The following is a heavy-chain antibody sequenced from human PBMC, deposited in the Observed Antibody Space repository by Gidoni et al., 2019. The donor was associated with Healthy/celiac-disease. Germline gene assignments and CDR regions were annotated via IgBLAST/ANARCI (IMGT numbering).Heavy chain of an antibody. CDR3: AREKIVGATDY. J-gene: IGHJ4*02. V-gene: IGHV3-7*03. Sequence: EVPLVESGGGLVQPGGSLRLSCAASGSTFSSYWMSWVRPAPGKGLGWVANIKEDGSEKYYVDSVKGRFTISRDNAKNSLYLQMNSLRAEDTAVYYCAREKIVGATDYWGQGTLVTVSS. D-gene: IGHD1-26*01. CDR2: IKEDGSEK. CDR1: GSTFSSYW.